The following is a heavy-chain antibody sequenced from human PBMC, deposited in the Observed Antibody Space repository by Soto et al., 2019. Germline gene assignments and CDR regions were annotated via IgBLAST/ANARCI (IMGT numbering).Heavy chain of an antibody. CDR1: GFTFSSYG. Sequence: GGSLRLSCAASGFTFSSYGMHWVRQAPGKGLEWVAVIWYDGSNKYYADSVKGRFTISRDNSKNTLYLQMNSLRAEDTAVYYCARGGGCLGGSCYRTYYYYGMDVWGQGTTVTVSS. V-gene: IGHV3-33*01. D-gene: IGHD2-15*01. CDR3: ARGGGCLGGSCYRTYYYYGMDV. J-gene: IGHJ6*02. CDR2: IWYDGSNK.